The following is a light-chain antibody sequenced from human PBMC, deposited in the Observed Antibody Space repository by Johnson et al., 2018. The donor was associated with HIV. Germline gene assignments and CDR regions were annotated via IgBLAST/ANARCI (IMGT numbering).Light chain of an antibody. J-gene: IGLJ1*01. Sequence: QSVLTQPPSVSAAPGQMVSISCSGSSSNIGKNYVSWYQQFPGTAPKLLIYDNNMRPSGIPDRFSGSKSGTSATLGITGLQTGDEADYYCGTWDTSLSVYVFGTGTKVTVL. V-gene: IGLV1-51*01. CDR3: GTWDTSLSVYV. CDR2: DNN. CDR1: SSNIGKNY.